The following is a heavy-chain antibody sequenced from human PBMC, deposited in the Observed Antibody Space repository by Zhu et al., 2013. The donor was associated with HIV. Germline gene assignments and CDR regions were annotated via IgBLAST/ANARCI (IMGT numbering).Heavy chain of an antibody. CDR1: GGSISSSSYY. D-gene: IGHD3-22*01. Sequence: QVQLQESGPGLVKPSETLSLTCTVSGGSISSSSYYWGWIRQPPGKGLEWIGSIYYSGSTYYNPSLKSRVTISVDTSKNQFSLKLSSVTAADTAVYYCARDLYYYDSSGRRWFDPWGQGTLVTVSS. V-gene: IGHV4-39*07. CDR3: ARDLYYYDSSGRRWFDP. CDR2: IYYSGST. J-gene: IGHJ5*02.